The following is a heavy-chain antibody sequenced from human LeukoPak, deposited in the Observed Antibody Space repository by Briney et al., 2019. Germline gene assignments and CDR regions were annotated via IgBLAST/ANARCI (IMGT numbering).Heavy chain of an antibody. V-gene: IGHV3-7*01. D-gene: IGHD6-19*01. CDR3: ARVFSGWYGNYMDV. CDR1: GFTFNTYG. J-gene: IGHJ6*03. CDR2: INQDGSKK. Sequence: GGSLRLSCAASGFTFNTYGMSWVRQAPGKGLEWVANINQDGSKKYYVDSIKGRFTISRDNAKNSLYLQMISLRAEDTALYYCARVFSGWYGNYMDVWGKGTTVTVSS.